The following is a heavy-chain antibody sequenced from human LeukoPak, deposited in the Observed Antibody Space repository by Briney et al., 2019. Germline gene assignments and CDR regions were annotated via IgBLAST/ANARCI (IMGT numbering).Heavy chain of an antibody. CDR2: TYYRSKWYN. J-gene: IGHJ5*02. D-gene: IGHD6-19*01. V-gene: IGHV6-1*01. CDR3: ARGLRAVAGTSYWFDP. Sequence: SQTHSLTCAISVDSVSSNSAAWNWIRQSPSRGLEWLGRTYYRSKWYNDYAVSVKSRITINPDTSKNQFPLQLNSVTPEDTAVYYCARGLRAVAGTSYWFDPWGQGTLVTVSS. CDR1: VDSVSSNSAA.